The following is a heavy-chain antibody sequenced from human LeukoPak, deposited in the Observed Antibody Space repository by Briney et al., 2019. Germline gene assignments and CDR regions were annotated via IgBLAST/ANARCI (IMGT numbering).Heavy chain of an antibody. CDR1: GGSISSGDYC. CDR2: IYYSGST. Sequence: SQTLSLTCAVSGGSISSGDYCRSWIHHPPGKGLEWVGYIYYSGSTYYNPPLKSRVTISVDTSKNHFSLKLSSVTAAETAVYYCARDRGDYDIIWGQGT. V-gene: IGHV4-30-4*01. CDR3: ARDRGDYDII. D-gene: IGHD3-9*01. J-gene: IGHJ4*02.